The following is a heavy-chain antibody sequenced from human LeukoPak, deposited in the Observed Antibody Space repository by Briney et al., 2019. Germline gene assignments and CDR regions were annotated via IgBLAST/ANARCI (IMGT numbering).Heavy chain of an antibody. CDR3: ASRMDKGRGYSYGVDY. CDR2: IIPIFGTA. Sequence: TVKVSCKASGGTFSSYAISWVRQAPGQGLEWMGGIIPIFGTANYARKFQGRVTITADKSTSTAYMELSSLRSEDTAVYYCASRMDKGRGYSYGVDYWGQGTLVTVSS. V-gene: IGHV1-69*06. CDR1: GGTFSSYA. D-gene: IGHD5-18*01. J-gene: IGHJ4*02.